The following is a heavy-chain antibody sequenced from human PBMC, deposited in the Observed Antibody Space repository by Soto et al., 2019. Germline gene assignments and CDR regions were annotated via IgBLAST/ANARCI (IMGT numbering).Heavy chain of an antibody. V-gene: IGHV4-59*01. CDR1: GGSITSYY. Sequence: SETLSLTCTVSGGSITSYYWSWIRQPPGKGLEWIGYIYYSGSTNYNPSLKSRVTISVDTSKNQFSLKLSSVTAADTAVYYCARVWGGAFDFWGQGTMVTVS. J-gene: IGHJ3*01. CDR3: ARVWGGAFDF. CDR2: IYYSGST. D-gene: IGHD3-10*01.